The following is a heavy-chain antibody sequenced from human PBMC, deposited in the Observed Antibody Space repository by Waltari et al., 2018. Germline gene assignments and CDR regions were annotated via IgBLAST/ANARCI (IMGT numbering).Heavy chain of an antibody. CDR2: RNPNSGNT. Sequence: QVQLVQSGAEVKKPGASVKVSCKASGYTFTSYDINWVRQDTGQGLEWMGWRNPNSGNTGYAQKFQGRVTITRNTSISTAYMELSSLRSEDTAVYYCARMGADCSGDSCYFHTYYYYGMDVWGQGTTVTVSS. V-gene: IGHV1-8*03. CDR3: ARMGADCSGDSCYFHTYYYYGMDV. CDR1: GYTFTSYD. J-gene: IGHJ6*02. D-gene: IGHD2-15*01.